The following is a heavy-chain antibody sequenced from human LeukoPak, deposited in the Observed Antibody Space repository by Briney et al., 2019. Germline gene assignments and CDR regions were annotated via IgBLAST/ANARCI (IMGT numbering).Heavy chain of an antibody. J-gene: IGHJ4*02. CDR1: GFTFSSYG. CDR2: ISYDGSNK. V-gene: IGHV3-30*18. D-gene: IGHD6-19*01. CDR3: AKVAGVGSGWYAFDY. Sequence: GGSLRLSCAASGFTFSSYGMHWVRQAPGKGLEWVAVISYDGSNKYYADSVKGRFTISRDNSKNTLYLQMNSLRAEDTAVYYCAKVAGVGSGWYAFDYWGQGTLVTVSS.